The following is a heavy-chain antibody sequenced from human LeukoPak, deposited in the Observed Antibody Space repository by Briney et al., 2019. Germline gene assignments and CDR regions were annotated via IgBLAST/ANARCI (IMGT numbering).Heavy chain of an antibody. D-gene: IGHD1-14*01. CDR1: GFTFSNYG. J-gene: IGHJ4*02. CDR2: IRYDGNNK. V-gene: IGHV3-30*02. Sequence: GGSPRLSCGASGFTFSNYGMLWVRQAPGKGLDWVSFIRYDGNNKLYADSVKGRFTISRDNSKNTLYLHINSLRAEDTAVYYCVKDNPLDYWGQGTLVIVSS. CDR3: VKDNPLDY.